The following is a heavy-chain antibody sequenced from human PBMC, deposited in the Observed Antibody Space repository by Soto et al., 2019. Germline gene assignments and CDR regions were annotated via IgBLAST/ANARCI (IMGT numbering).Heavy chain of an antibody. CDR2: ISSNGVST. V-gene: IGHV3-64*01. CDR3: ARRARPDFYYMDV. D-gene: IGHD6-6*01. CDR1: GFTFSSYG. J-gene: IGHJ6*03. Sequence: GGSLRLSCAASGFTFSSYGMHWVRQAPGKGLEYVSVISSNGVSTYHANSVKGRFTISRDNSKNTVYLQMGSLRPEDMAVYYCARRARPDFYYMDVWGKGTTVTVS.